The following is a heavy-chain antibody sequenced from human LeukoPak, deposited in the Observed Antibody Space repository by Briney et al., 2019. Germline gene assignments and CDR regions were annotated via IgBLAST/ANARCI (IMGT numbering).Heavy chain of an antibody. Sequence: SETLSLTCAVYGGSFSGYYWSWIRQPPGKGLEWIGEINHSGSTNYNPSLKSRVTISLDTSKNQFSLKLSSVTAADTAVYYCARLFGYRDNYFDYWGQGTLVTVSS. D-gene: IGHD5-18*01. V-gene: IGHV4-34*01. CDR3: ARLFGYRDNYFDY. CDR2: INHSGST. CDR1: GGSFSGYY. J-gene: IGHJ4*02.